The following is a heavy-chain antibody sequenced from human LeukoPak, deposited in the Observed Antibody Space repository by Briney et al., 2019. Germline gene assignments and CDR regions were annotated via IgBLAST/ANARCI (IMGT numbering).Heavy chain of an antibody. CDR3: ARDRGTTSIDH. D-gene: IGHD1-1*01. Sequence: GGSLRLSCTASGLTFSSSGMHWVRQAPGKGLEWVGLIWFDGSNKYYADSVKGLFTISRDNSKNTLYLQMNSLRAEDTAVYYCARDRGTTSIDHWGQGTLVTVSS. CDR1: GLTFSSSG. J-gene: IGHJ4*02. V-gene: IGHV3-33*01. CDR2: IWFDGSNK.